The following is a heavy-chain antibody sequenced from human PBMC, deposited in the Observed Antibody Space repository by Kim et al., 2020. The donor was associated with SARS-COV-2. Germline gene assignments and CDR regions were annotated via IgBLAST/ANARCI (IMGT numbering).Heavy chain of an antibody. Sequence: GGSLRLSCAASGFTFSSYAMHWVRQAPGKGLEWVAVISYDGSNKYYADSVKGRFTISRDNSKNTLYLQMNSLRAEDTAVYYCARDSLLLWFGELSSYGMDVWGQGTTVTVSS. CDR2: ISYDGSNK. CDR1: GFTFSSYA. J-gene: IGHJ6*02. CDR3: ARDSLLLWFGELSSYGMDV. V-gene: IGHV3-30*04. D-gene: IGHD3-10*01.